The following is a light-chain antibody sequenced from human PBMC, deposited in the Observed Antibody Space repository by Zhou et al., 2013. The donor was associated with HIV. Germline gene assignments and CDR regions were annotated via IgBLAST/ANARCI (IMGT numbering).Light chain of an antibody. Sequence: DIQMTQSPSSLSASVGDRVSIACRASQSIDTYLNWYQQKPGRAPKLLIYATSTLQSGVPSRFSGSGSGADFTLTINSLHPEDFATYYCQQYFSHPLTFGGGTKVEIK. CDR3: QQYFSHPLT. CDR1: QSIDTY. V-gene: IGKV1-39*01. CDR2: ATS. J-gene: IGKJ4*01.